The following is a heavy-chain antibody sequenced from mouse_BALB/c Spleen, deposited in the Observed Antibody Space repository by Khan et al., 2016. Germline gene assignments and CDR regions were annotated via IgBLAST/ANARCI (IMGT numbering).Heavy chain of an antibody. D-gene: IGHD6-1*01. V-gene: IGHV9-1*02. CDR2: IKTYTGEA. CDR3: ARRRQLDLYYAMAY. J-gene: IGHJ4*01. CDR1: GYTFTNYG. Sequence: QIQLVQSGPELKKPGETVKISCKASGYTFTNYGMNWVKQAPGKGLKWMGWIKTYTGEATYVDAFKGRFAISLETSASNAYLQINNLKNEDMATXSYARRRQLDLYYAMAYWGQGTSVTVSS.